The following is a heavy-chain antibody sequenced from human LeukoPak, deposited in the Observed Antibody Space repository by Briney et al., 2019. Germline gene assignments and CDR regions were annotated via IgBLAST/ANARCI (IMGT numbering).Heavy chain of an antibody. Sequence: GASVKVSCKASGYTFTSYGISWVRQAPGQGLEWMGWISAYNGNTNYAQKLQGRVTMTTDTSTSTAYMELRSLRSEDTAVYYCARVGGSGWYMGAFDIWGQGTMVTVSS. CDR3: ARVGGSGWYMGAFDI. CDR2: ISAYNGNT. CDR1: GYTFTSYG. D-gene: IGHD6-19*01. J-gene: IGHJ3*02. V-gene: IGHV1-18*01.